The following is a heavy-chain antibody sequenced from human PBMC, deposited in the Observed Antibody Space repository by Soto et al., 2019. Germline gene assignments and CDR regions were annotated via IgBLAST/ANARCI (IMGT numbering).Heavy chain of an antibody. CDR2: IYYSGST. CDR1: GGSMSGYY. J-gene: IGHJ5*02. D-gene: IGHD6-25*01. V-gene: IGHV4-59*01. CDR3: AMQMPSNRSGYENWFDP. Sequence: SETLSLGCTVSGGSMSGYYWSWIRQPPGKGLGLIGYIYYSGSTNYNPSLKSRVTISVDTSKKLFSLKLSSVTAADTAVYYCAMQMPSNRSGYENWFDPWGQGTLDTVSS.